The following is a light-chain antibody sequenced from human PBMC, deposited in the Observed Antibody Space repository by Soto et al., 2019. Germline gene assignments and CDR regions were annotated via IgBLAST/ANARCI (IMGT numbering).Light chain of an antibody. Sequence: EIVMTQSPATLSVSPGERATLSCRASQSVSSNLAWYQQKPGQAPRLLIYGASTRATGIPARFSGSGSGTEFTVAISSLQSEDFAVYYCQRYNNWSWTFGQGTKVEIK. J-gene: IGKJ1*01. CDR2: GAS. V-gene: IGKV3-15*01. CDR1: QSVSSN. CDR3: QRYNNWSWT.